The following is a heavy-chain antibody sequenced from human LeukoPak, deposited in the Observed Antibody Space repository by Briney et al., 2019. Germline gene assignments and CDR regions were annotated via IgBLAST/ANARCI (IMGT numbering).Heavy chain of an antibody. CDR3: ARDWMVGATNWYFDL. J-gene: IGHJ2*01. CDR2: ISAYNGNT. Sequence: ASVKVSCKASGYTFTSYGISWVRQAPGQGLEWMGWISAYNGNTNYAQKLQGRVTMTTDTSTSTAYMELRSLRSDDTAVYYCARDWMVGATNWYFDLWGRGTLVTVSS. CDR1: GYTFTSYG. D-gene: IGHD1-26*01. V-gene: IGHV1-18*01.